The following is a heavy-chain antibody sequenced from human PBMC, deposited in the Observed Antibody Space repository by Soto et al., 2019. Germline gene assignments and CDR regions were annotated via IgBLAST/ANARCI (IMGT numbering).Heavy chain of an antibody. D-gene: IGHD2-21*02. V-gene: IGHV1-24*01. J-gene: IGHJ4*02. CDR1: GYTLTELS. Sequence: GASVKVSCKVSGYTLTELSMHWVRQAPGKGLEWMGGFDPEDGETIYAQKFQGRVTMTVDTSTDTAYMELSSLRSEDTAVYYCATLGSVVVTARDYWGQGTLVTVSS. CDR3: ATLGSVVVTARDY. CDR2: FDPEDGET.